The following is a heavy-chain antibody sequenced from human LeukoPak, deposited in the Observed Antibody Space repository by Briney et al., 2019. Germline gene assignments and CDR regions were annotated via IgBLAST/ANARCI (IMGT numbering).Heavy chain of an antibody. V-gene: IGHV3-30*18. CDR3: AKDPHSSGYYPYFDY. CDR1: GFTFSSYG. CDR2: ISYDGSNK. Sequence: GGSLRLSCAASGFTFSSYGMHWVRQAPGKGLEWVAVISYDGSNKYYADSVKGRFTISRDNSKNTLYLQMNSLRAEDTAVYYCAKDPHSSGYYPYFDYWGQGTLVTVSS. D-gene: IGHD3-22*01. J-gene: IGHJ4*02.